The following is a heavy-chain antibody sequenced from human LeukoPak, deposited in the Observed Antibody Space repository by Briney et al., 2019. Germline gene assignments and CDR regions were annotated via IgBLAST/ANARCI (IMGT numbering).Heavy chain of an antibody. V-gene: IGHV1-69*13. J-gene: IGHJ5*02. Sequence: ASVKVSCKASGGTFSSYAISWVRQAPGQGLEWMGGIIPIFGTANYAQKFQGRVTITADESTSTAYMELSSLRSEDTAVYYCARAQNKDYYDSSGYYTYNWFDAWGQGTLVTVSS. D-gene: IGHD3-22*01. CDR2: IIPIFGTA. CDR3: ARAQNKDYYDSSGYYTYNWFDA. CDR1: GGTFSSYA.